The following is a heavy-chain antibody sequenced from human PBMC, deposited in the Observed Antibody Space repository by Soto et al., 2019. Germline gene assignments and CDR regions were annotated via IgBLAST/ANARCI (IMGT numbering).Heavy chain of an antibody. J-gene: IGHJ6*03. CDR3: ARANTDYGDYVGYYYYYMDV. CDR2: IYYSGST. CDR1: GGTIRSYY. V-gene: IGHV4-59*01. Sequence: SATLPLTCNAPGGTIRSYYWSWIRQPPGKGLEWIGYIYYSGSTNYNPSLKSRVTISVDTSKNQFSLKLSSVTAADTAVYYCARANTDYGDYVGYYYYYMDVWGKGTTVTVSS. D-gene: IGHD4-17*01.